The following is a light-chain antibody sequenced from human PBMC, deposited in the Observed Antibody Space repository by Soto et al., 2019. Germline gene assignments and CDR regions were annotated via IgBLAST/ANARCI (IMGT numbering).Light chain of an antibody. J-gene: IGKJ1*01. V-gene: IGKV3-15*01. Sequence: IVMTQSPATLAVSPGERATLSCRASQSVSSNLAWSQQTPGQAPRLLIYGASTRSSGIPARLSGRWSATEFTLTISSLQSEDFAVYYCQQYNNWPPWTFGQGTKVDIK. CDR3: QQYNNWPPWT. CDR1: QSVSSN. CDR2: GAS.